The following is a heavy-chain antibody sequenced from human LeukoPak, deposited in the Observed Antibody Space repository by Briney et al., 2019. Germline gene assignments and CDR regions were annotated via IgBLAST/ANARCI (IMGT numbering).Heavy chain of an antibody. Sequence: SETLSLTCAVYGGSFSGYYWSWILQPPGKGLGWIGEINHSGSTNYNPSLKSRVTISVDTSKNQFSLKLSSVTAADTAVYYCARARVTTVTTGSPFDYWGQGTLVTVSS. V-gene: IGHV4-34*01. D-gene: IGHD4-17*01. CDR1: GGSFSGYY. CDR3: ARARVTTVTTGSPFDY. J-gene: IGHJ4*02. CDR2: INHSGST.